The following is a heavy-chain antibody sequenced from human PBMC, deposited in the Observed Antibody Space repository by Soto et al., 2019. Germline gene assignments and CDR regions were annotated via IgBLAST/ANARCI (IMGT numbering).Heavy chain of an antibody. Sequence: GGSLRLSCAASGFTFSSYGMHWVRQAPGKGLEWVAVIWYDGSNKYYADSVKGRFTISRDNSKNTLYLQMNSLRAEDTAVYYCARDVDPYYYDSSGYLDIWGQGTMVTVSS. CDR3: ARDVDPYYYDSSGYLDI. D-gene: IGHD3-22*01. CDR1: GFTFSSYG. V-gene: IGHV3-33*01. CDR2: IWYDGSNK. J-gene: IGHJ3*02.